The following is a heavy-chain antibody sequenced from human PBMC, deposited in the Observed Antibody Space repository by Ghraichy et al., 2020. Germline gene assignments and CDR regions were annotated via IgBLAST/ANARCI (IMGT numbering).Heavy chain of an antibody. CDR3: AKAGSGYEAGSTYVDY. CDR1: GFTFSSYA. Sequence: GGSLRLSCAASGFTFSSYAMSWVRQAPGKGLEWVSAISGSGGSTYYADSVKGRFTISRDNSKNPLYLQMNSLRAEDTAVYYCAKAGSGYEAGSTYVDYWGQGTLVTVSS. J-gene: IGHJ4*02. V-gene: IGHV3-23*01. D-gene: IGHD5-12*01. CDR2: ISGSGGST.